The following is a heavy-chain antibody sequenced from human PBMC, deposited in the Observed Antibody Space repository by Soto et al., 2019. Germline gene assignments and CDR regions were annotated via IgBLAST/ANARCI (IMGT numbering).Heavy chain of an antibody. Sequence: QVQLVQSGAEVKKPGSSVKVSCKASGGTFSSYTISWVRQAPGQGLEWMGKIIPILGIANYAQKFQGRVTXXAXXSTSTAYMELSSLRSEDTAVYYCARVGGYCGGDCYLYYFDYWGQGTLVTVSS. J-gene: IGHJ4*02. CDR1: GGTFSSYT. CDR2: IIPILGIA. D-gene: IGHD2-21*02. CDR3: ARVGGYCGGDCYLYYFDY. V-gene: IGHV1-69*02.